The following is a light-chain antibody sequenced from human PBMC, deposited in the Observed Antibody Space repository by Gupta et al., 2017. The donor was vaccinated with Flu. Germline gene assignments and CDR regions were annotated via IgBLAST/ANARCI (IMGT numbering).Light chain of an antibody. J-gene: IGLJ1*01. CDR1: SSDVGNSDY. V-gene: IGLV2-14*01. CDR2: DVS. Sequence: QSALTQPASVSGSPGHSITISCTGTSSDVGNSDYVSWYQQDPGKAPKLLIYDVSNRPSGVSGRFSGSKSGNTASLTISGLQAEEEAEYYCSSYTSTTTFYVFGTGTKVTVL. CDR3: SSYTSTTTFYV.